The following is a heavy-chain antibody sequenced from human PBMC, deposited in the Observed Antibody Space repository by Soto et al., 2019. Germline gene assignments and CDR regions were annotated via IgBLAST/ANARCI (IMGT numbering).Heavy chain of an antibody. V-gene: IGHV1-8*02. Sequence: ASVKVSCKASGYSFINFDISWVRQAAGQGPEWLGWMNPGSGKTGYTSKFQGRVAMTRDASTATSHLDLTSLTSDDTAVYYCARMASAGTLNWFGPWGPGTLVTVSS. CDR3: ARMASAGTLNWFGP. CDR1: GYSFINFD. D-gene: IGHD6-13*01. J-gene: IGHJ5*02. CDR2: MNPGSGKT.